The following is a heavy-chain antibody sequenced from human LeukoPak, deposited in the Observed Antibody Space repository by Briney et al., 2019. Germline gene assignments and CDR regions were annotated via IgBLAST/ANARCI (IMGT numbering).Heavy chain of an antibody. V-gene: IGHV4-30-2*01. CDR1: GGSISSGGYS. CDR3: ARVGFGQSYYDSSGYQWWFDP. J-gene: IGHJ5*02. CDR2: IYHSGST. D-gene: IGHD3-22*01. Sequence: SETLSLTCAVSGGSISSGGYSWSWIRQPPGKGLEWIGYIYHSGSTYYNPSLKSRVTISVDRSKNQFSLKLSSVTAADTAVYYCARVGFGQSYYDSSGYQWWFDPWGQGTLVTVSS.